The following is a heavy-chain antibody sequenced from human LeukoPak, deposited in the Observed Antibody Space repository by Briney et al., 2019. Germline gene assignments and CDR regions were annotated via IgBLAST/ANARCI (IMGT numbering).Heavy chain of an antibody. CDR1: GYTFTGYY. J-gene: IGHJ3*02. Sequence: GASVKVSCKASGYTFTGYYMHWVRQAPGQGLEWMGWINPNSGGTNYAQKFQGRVTMTRDTSISTAYMQLSRLRSDDTAVYYGARRAAAGNSRGAFDIWGQGTMVTVSS. CDR2: INPNSGGT. D-gene: IGHD6-13*01. CDR3: ARRAAAGNSRGAFDI. V-gene: IGHV1-2*02.